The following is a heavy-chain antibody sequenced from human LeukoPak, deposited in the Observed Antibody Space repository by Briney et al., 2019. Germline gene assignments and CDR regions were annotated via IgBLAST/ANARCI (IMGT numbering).Heavy chain of an antibody. CDR2: IYTSGST. V-gene: IGHV4-4*07. CDR1: GGSISSYY. J-gene: IGHJ4*02. D-gene: IGHD1-7*01. CDR3: ARDRGNWNYPLDY. Sequence: KPSETLSLTCTVSGGSISSYYWSWIRQPAREGMEWIWRIYTSGSTNYNPSLKSRVTMSVDTSKNQFSLKLSSVTAADTAVYYCARDRGNWNYPLDYWGQGTLVTVSS.